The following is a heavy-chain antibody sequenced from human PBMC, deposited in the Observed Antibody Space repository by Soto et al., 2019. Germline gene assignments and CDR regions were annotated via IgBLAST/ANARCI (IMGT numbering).Heavy chain of an antibody. V-gene: IGHV1-2*02. CDR3: AGDRGYSGYELDY. J-gene: IGHJ4*02. CDR1: GYTFTGYY. CDR2: INPNSGGT. Sequence: ASVKVSCKASGYTFTGYYMHWVRQAPGQGLEWMGWINPNSGGTNYAQKFQGRVTMTRDTPTSTAYMELSRLRSDDTAVYYCAGDRGYSGYELDYWGQGTLVPSPQ. D-gene: IGHD5-12*01.